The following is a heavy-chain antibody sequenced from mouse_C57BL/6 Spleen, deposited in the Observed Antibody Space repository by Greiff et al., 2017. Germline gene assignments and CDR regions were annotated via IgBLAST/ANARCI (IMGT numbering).Heavy chain of an antibody. J-gene: IGHJ4*01. V-gene: IGHV5-17*01. D-gene: IGHD1-1*01. CDR3: ARKITTVRGDYAMDY. Sequence: VQLQQSGGGLVKPGGSLKLSCAASGFTFSDYGMHWVRQAPEKGLEWVAYISSGSSTIYYADTVKGRFTISRDNAKNTLFLQMTSLRSEDTAMYYCARKITTVRGDYAMDYWGQGTSVTVSS. CDR1: GFTFSDYG. CDR2: ISSGSSTI.